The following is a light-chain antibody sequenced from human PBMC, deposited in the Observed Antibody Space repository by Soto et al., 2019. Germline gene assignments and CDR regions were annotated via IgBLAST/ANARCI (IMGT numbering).Light chain of an antibody. CDR2: EFS. V-gene: IGLV2-14*01. CDR3: SSYTNTRTLEV. J-gene: IGLJ3*02. Sequence: QSALTQPASVSASPGQSIAISCTGTSSDVGGYEYVSWYQQHPNKAPKLIIYEFSRRPPGVSNRFSGSKYGNTASLTISGLQAEDEASYYCSSYTNTRTLEVFGGGTKLTVL. CDR1: SSDVGGYEY.